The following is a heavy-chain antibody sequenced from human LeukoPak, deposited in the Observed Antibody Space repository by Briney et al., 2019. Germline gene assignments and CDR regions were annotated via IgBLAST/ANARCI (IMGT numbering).Heavy chain of an antibody. D-gene: IGHD3-3*01. Sequence: KSSETLSLTCTVSGGSISSGDYYWSWIRQPPGKGLEWIGYIYYSGSTYYNPSLKSRVTISVDTSKNQFSLKLSSVTAADTAVYYCARNYDFWSLDYYGMDVWGQGTTVIVSS. CDR3: ARNYDFWSLDYYGMDV. V-gene: IGHV4-30-4*01. J-gene: IGHJ6*02. CDR2: IYYSGST. CDR1: GGSISSGDYY.